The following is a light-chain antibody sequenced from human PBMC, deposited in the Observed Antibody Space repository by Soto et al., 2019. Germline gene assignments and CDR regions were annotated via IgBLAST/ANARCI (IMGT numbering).Light chain of an antibody. Sequence: QSVLTQPRSVSGSPGQSVTISCTGTSSDVGGYNYVSWYQQHPGKAPKLLIYDVTKRPSGVPDRFSGSKSGNTASLTISGLQAHDEAPYSCCSFAGLYLYVSGGGTKVTVL. CDR2: DVT. CDR1: SSDVGGYNY. J-gene: IGLJ1*01. CDR3: CSFAGLYLYV. V-gene: IGLV2-11*01.